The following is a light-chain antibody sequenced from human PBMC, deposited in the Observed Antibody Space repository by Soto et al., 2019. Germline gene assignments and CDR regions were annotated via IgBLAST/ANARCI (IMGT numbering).Light chain of an antibody. J-gene: IGKJ1*01. V-gene: IGKV1-5*03. CDR1: QTISSW. Sequence: VQVTQAPTTLSGSVGDRVTITCRASQTISSWLAWYQQKPGKAPKLLIYKASTLKSGVPSRFSGSGSGTEFTLTISSLQPDDFATYYCQQYNSYSEAFGQGTK. CDR2: KAS. CDR3: QQYNSYSEA.